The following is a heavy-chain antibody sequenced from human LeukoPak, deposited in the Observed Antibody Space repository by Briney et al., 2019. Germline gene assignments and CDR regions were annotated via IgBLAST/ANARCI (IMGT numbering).Heavy chain of an antibody. V-gene: IGHV3-23*01. Sequence: GGSLRLSCAVSGFTFSSYAMSWVRQAPGKGLEWVSAISGSGGSTSYADSVKGRFTISRDNSKNTLYLQMNSLRAEDTAVYYCAKATYYDYLKAGYYCGMDVWGQGTTVTVSS. D-gene: IGHD3-16*01. CDR3: AKATYYDYLKAGYYCGMDV. CDR1: GFTFSSYA. CDR2: ISGSGGST. J-gene: IGHJ6*02.